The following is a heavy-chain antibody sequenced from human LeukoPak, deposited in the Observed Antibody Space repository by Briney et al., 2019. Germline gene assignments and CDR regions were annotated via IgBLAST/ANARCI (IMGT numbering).Heavy chain of an antibody. Sequence: GGSLRLSCAASGFTFSGNWMSWVRQDPGKGLEWVANIKPDGSAGYYVDSVKGRFTISRDNANNSLYLEMNSLRAEDTAVYFCVKSKEWGQGTLVTVSS. V-gene: IGHV3-7*01. CDR3: VKSKE. J-gene: IGHJ4*02. D-gene: IGHD5/OR15-5a*01. CDR1: GFTFSGNW. CDR2: IKPDGSAG.